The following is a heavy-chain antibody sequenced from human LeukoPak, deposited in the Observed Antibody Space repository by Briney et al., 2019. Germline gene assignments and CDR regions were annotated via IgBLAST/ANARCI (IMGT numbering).Heavy chain of an antibody. CDR3: AKQRNGYCSSTSCYANYFDY. D-gene: IGHD2-2*03. CDR2: ISGSGGST. J-gene: IGHJ4*02. V-gene: IGHV3-23*01. CDR1: GFTFSSYA. Sequence: GGSLRLSCAASGFTFSSYAMSWVRQAPGKGLEWVSAISGSGGSTYYADSVKGRFTISRDNSKNTLYLQMDSLRAEDTAVYYCAKQRNGYCSSTSCYANYFDYWGQGTLVTVSS.